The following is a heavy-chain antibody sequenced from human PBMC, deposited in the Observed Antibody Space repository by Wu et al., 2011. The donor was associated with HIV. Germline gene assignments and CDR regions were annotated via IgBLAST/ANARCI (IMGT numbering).Heavy chain of an antibody. V-gene: IGHV1-46*04. D-gene: IGHD3-22*01. CDR3: ARRGAYFDSGGYYHLFDY. Sequence: VQSGREVRSLGSVKVPARHLDTIFTSYYMHWVRQAPGQGLEWMGIIDPSGGSTSYAQKLQGRVTMTRDTSTSTVYMELSSLRSEDTAVYYCARRGAYFDSGGYYHLFDYWGQGTLVTVSS. CDR1: DTIFTSYY. CDR2: IDPSGGST. J-gene: IGHJ4*02.